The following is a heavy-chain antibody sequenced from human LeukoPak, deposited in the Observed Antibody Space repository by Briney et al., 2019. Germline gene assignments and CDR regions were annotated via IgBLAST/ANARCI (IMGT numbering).Heavy chain of an antibody. CDR3: AKALNPQYYDFWSGYYDSDAFDI. CDR2: ISGSGGST. CDR1: GFTFSSYA. Sequence: GSLRLSCAASGFTFSSYAMSWVRQAPGKGLEWVSAISGSGGSTYYADSVKGRFTISRDNSKNTLYLQMNSLRAEDTAVYYCAKALNPQYYDFWSGYYDSDAFDIWGQGTMVTVSS. D-gene: IGHD3-3*01. V-gene: IGHV3-23*01. J-gene: IGHJ3*02.